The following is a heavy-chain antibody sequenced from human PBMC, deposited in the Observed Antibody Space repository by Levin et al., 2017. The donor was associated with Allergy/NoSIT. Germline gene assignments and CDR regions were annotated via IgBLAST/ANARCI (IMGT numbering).Heavy chain of an antibody. D-gene: IGHD3-16*01. CDR1: GGSFSGSQ. Sequence: SQTLSLTCAVYGGSFSGSQWSWIRQSPGKGLEWIGEIDHSANTNYSPSLKSRVTISVDTSKKQFSLKLRSATAADTAVYYCARGRWGSVPSLFDYWGQGTLVTVSS. CDR2: IDHSANT. CDR3: ARGRWGSVPSLFDY. V-gene: IGHV4-34*01. J-gene: IGHJ4*02.